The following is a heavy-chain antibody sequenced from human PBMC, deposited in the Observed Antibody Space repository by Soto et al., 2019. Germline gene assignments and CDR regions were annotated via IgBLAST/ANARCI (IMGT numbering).Heavy chain of an antibody. CDR3: ARTSHYYDSSGYYYSYRVFDY. D-gene: IGHD3-22*01. CDR2: IYWDDDR. V-gene: IGHV2-5*02. Sequence: SGPTLVNPTQTLTLTCSFSGSSLSTNGVGVAWIRQPPGKALEWLALIYWDDDRRYNPSLKSRLTITKDASKNQVVLTMTNMDPVDTATYYCARTSHYYDSSGYYYSYRVFDYWGQGTLVTVSS. CDR1: GSSLSTNGVG. J-gene: IGHJ4*02.